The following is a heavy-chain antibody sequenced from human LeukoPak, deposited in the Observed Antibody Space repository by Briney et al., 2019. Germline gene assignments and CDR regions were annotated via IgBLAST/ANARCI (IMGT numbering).Heavy chain of an antibody. CDR3: ARDKTVSALRRDYMDV. CDR2: INLDGSTT. CDR1: GFTFSNYW. J-gene: IGHJ6*03. Sequence: GGSLRLSCVASGFTFSNYWMHWVRQVPGKGLVWVSRINLDGSTTNYAASVEGGFTISRDNAKNTLYLQMNSLRAEDTALYYCARDKTVSALRRDYMDVWGKGTTVTVSS. D-gene: IGHD4-17*01. V-gene: IGHV3-74*01.